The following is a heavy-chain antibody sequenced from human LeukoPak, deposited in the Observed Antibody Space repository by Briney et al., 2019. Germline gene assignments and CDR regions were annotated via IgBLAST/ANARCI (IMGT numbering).Heavy chain of an antibody. J-gene: IGHJ5*02. CDR3: ARHYSYGDYGVNWFDH. V-gene: IGHV4-59*01. CDR2: IYYSGST. Sequence: SQTLSLTRTVSGGSPSRLLGSRVPQPPGTGLEWMGDIYYSGSTNYNPSFKSRVTISVDTSKNQFSLKLSSVPAADTAVYYCARHYSYGDYGVNWFDHWGQGTLVTVSS. CDR1: GGSPSRLL. D-gene: IGHD4-17*01.